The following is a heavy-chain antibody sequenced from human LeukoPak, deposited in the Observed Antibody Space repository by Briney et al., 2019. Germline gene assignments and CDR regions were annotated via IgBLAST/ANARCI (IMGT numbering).Heavy chain of an antibody. V-gene: IGHV5-51*01. D-gene: IGHD2-2*01. CDR2: IYPGDSDT. CDR1: GYSFTSYW. Sequence: GESLKISCKGSGYSFTSYWISWVRQMPGKGLEWMGIIYPGDSDTRYSPSFQGQVTISADKSISTAYLQWSSLKASDTAMYYCARLFRGYCSSTSCYDLWFDPWGQGTLVTVSS. CDR3: ARLFRGYCSSTSCYDLWFDP. J-gene: IGHJ5*02.